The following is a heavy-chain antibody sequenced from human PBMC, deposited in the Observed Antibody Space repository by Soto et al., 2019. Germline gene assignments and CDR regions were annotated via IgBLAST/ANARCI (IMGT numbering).Heavy chain of an antibody. D-gene: IGHD2-21*01. CDR1: GGSISSGGYY. CDR2: IYYSGST. J-gene: IGHJ5*02. V-gene: IGHV4-31*03. CDR3: ARGGHIYVQDWFDP. Sequence: QVQLQESGPGLVKPSQTLSLTCTVSGGSISSGGYYWSWIRQHPGKGLEWIGYIYYSGSTYYNPSLKSRVTISVDTSKNQFSLKLSSVTAADTAVYYCARGGHIYVQDWFDPWGQGTLVTVSS.